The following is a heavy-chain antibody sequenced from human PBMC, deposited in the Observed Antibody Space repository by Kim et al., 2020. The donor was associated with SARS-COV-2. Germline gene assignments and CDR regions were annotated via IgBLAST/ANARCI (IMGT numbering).Heavy chain of an antibody. V-gene: IGHV4-30-4*01. Sequence: SETLSLTCTVSGGYISSGDYYWSWIRQPPGKGLEWIGYIYYSGSTYYNPSLKSRVTISVDTSKNQFSLKLSSVTAADTAVYYCARLKPYKPVANAWDVLRILESRGPGLDVWGQGTTVTVSS. CDR1: GGYISSGDYY. CDR2: IYYSGST. D-gene: IGHD3-3*01. J-gene: IGHJ6*02. CDR3: ARLKPYKPVANAWDVLRILESRGPGLDV.